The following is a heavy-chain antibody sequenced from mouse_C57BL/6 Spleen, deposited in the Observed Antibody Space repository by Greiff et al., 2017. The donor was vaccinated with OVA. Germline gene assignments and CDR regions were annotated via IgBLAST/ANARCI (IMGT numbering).Heavy chain of an antibody. J-gene: IGHJ2*01. CDR1: GYTFTSYW. Sequence: VQLQQPGAELVKPGASVKMSCKASGYTFTSYWMHWVKQRPGQGLEWIGEIDPSDSYTNYNQKFKGKSTLTVDKSSSTAYMQLSSLTSEDSAVYYCARGSSGDYWGQGTTLTVSS. CDR3: ARGSSGDY. D-gene: IGHD3-2*02. V-gene: IGHV1-69*01. CDR2: IDPSDSYT.